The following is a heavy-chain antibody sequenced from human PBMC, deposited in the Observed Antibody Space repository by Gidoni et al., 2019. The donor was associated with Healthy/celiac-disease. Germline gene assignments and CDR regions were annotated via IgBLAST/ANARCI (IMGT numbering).Heavy chain of an antibody. V-gene: IGHV3-48*02. CDR2: ISSSSSTI. CDR3: ARGATPGITMVRAIDY. CDR1: GFTFMCFS. Sequence: EVQLVESGGGLVQPGGSLRPSCAASGFTFMCFSLNRVRQAPGKGLEWVSYISSSSSTIYYADSVKGRFTISRDNAKNSLYLQMNSLRDEDTAVYYCARGATPGITMVRAIDYWGQGTLVTVSS. J-gene: IGHJ4*02. D-gene: IGHD3-10*01.